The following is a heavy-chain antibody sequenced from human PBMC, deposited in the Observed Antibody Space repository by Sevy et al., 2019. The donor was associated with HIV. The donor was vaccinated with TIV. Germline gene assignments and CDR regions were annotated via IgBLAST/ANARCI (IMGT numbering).Heavy chain of an antibody. CDR2: FDPEDGET. J-gene: IGHJ4*02. Sequence: ASVKVSCKVSGYTLTELSMHWVRQAPGKGLEWMGGFDPEDGETIYAPKFQGRVTMTADTSTDTAYMVLSSRRSADTAVYYCATGPSSRLLWFGEFDYWGQGTLVTVSS. CDR3: ATGPSSRLLWFGEFDY. V-gene: IGHV1-24*01. D-gene: IGHD3-10*01. CDR1: GYTLTELS.